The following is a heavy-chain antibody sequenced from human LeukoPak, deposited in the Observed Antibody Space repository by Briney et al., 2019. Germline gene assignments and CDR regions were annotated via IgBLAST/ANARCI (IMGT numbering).Heavy chain of an antibody. V-gene: IGHV3-30*03. CDR1: GFTFSSYG. CDR3: ARPRSVTARWFDP. CDR2: ISYDGSNK. J-gene: IGHJ5*02. D-gene: IGHD2-21*02. Sequence: GGSLRLSCAASGFTFSSYGIHWVRQAPGKGLEWVAVISYDGSNKYYADSVKGRFTISRDNSKNTLYLQMNSLRAEDTAVYYCARPRSVTARWFDPWGQGTLVTVSS.